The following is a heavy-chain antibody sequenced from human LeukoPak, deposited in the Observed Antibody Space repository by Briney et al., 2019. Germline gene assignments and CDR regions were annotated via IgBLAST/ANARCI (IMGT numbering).Heavy chain of an antibody. CDR3: AKFPPFGLKPDWFDP. V-gene: IGHV3-23*01. CDR1: GFTFSSYA. J-gene: IGHJ5*02. Sequence: GGSLRLSCAASGFTFSSYAMSWVRQAPGRGLEWVSAISGSGGSTYYADSVKGRFTISRDNSKNTLYLQMNSLRAEDTAVYYCAKFPPFGLKPDWFDPWGQGTLVTVSS. CDR2: ISGSGGST. D-gene: IGHD3-10*01.